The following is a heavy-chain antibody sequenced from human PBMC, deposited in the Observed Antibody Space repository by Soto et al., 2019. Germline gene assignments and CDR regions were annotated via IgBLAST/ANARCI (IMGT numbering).Heavy chain of an antibody. V-gene: IGHV3-23*01. CDR3: VKGRTYYDILTNFDY. J-gene: IGHJ4*02. CDR2: ISGSGGST. D-gene: IGHD3-9*01. CDR1: GFTFSSYA. Sequence: EVQLLESGGGLVQPGGSLRLSCAASGFTFSSYAMSWVRQAPGKGLEWVSAISGSGGSTYYADSVKGRFTISRDNSKNRLNMQKNSLRAEDTGVYYCVKGRTYYDILTNFDYWGQGTLVTVSS.